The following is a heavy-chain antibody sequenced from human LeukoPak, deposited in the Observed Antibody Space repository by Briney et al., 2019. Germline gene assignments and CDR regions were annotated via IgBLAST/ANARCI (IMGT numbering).Heavy chain of an antibody. D-gene: IGHD2-15*01. CDR3: ARGRNPRTAGYCSGGSCYRIGMYV. CDR1: GGSFSGYY. Sequence: SETLSLTCAVYGGSFSGYYWSWIRQPPGKGLEWIGEINHSGSTNYNPSLKSRVTISVDTSKNQFSLKLSSVTAADTAVYYCARGRNPRTAGYCSGGSCYRIGMYVWGQGTTVTVSS. CDR2: INHSGST. V-gene: IGHV4-34*01. J-gene: IGHJ6*02.